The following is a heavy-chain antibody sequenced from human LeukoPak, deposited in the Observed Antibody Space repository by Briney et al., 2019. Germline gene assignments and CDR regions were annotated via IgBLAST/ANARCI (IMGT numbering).Heavy chain of an antibody. Sequence: PGGSLRLSCAASGFTFSSYSMNWVRQAPGKGLEWVSYISSSSSTIYYADSVKGRFTISRDNAKNSLYLQMSSLKTEDTAVYFCARGETATIRGPYFDYWGQGTLVTVSS. V-gene: IGHV3-48*01. CDR3: ARGETATIRGPYFDY. J-gene: IGHJ4*02. CDR1: GFTFSSYS. CDR2: ISSSSSTI. D-gene: IGHD5-24*01.